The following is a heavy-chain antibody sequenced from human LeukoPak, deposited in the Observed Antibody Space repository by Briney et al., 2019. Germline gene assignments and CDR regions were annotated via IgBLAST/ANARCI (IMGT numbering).Heavy chain of an antibody. D-gene: IGHD3-3*01. V-gene: IGHV4-59*12. J-gene: IGHJ4*02. CDR2: IYYSGST. Sequence: SETLSLTCTVSGGSISSYYWSWIRQPPGKGLEWIGYIYYSGSTNYNPSLKSRVTISVDTSKNQFSLRLSSVTAADTAVYYCARIYDSWSASIYYFDYWGQGTLVTVSS. CDR1: GGSISSYY. CDR3: ARIYDSWSASIYYFDY.